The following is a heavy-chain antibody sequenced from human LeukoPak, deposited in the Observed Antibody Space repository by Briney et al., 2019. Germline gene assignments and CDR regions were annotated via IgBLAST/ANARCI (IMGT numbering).Heavy chain of an antibody. V-gene: IGHV1-8*01. CDR1: GYTFTSHD. D-gene: IGHD3-22*01. CDR2: MNPNSGNT. J-gene: IGHJ4*02. CDR3: AREMYYYDSSGYYRFDY. Sequence: ASVKVSCKASGYTFTSHDINWVRQATGQGLEWMGWMNPNSGNTGYAQKFQGRVTITADKSTSTAYMELSSLRSEDTAVYYCAREMYYYDSSGYYRFDYWGQGTLVTVSS.